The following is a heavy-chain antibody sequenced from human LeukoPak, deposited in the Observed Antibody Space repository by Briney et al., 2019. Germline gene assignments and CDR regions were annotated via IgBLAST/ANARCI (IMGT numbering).Heavy chain of an antibody. V-gene: IGHV3-7*01. CDR1: GFTLSSYW. CDR3: ARDGRYSGYDADC. CDR2: IKQDGSEK. Sequence: GGSLRLSCAASGFTLSSYWMSWVRQAPGKGLEWVANIKQDGSEKYYVDSVKGRFTISRENDKNSLFLQMNSLRAEDTAVYYCARDGRYSGYDADCWGQGTLVTVSS. D-gene: IGHD5-12*01. J-gene: IGHJ4*02.